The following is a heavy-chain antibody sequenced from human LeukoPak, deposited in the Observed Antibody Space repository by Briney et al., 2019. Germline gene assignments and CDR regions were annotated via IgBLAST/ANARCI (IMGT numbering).Heavy chain of an antibody. J-gene: IGHJ6*02. CDR1: GFTFSSYG. Sequence: GGSLRLSCAASGFTFSSYGMHWVRQAPGKGLEWVAVISYDGSNKYYADSVKGRFTISRDNSKNTLYLQMNSLRAEDTAVYYCAKAVAYCDGDCYPDYYYYYGMDVWGQGTTVTVSS. CDR3: AKAVAYCDGDCYPDYYYYYGMDV. D-gene: IGHD2-21*02. CDR2: ISYDGSNK. V-gene: IGHV3-30*18.